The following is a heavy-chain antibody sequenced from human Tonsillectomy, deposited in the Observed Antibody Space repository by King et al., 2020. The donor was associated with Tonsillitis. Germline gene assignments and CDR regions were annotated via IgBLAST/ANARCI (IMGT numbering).Heavy chain of an antibody. Sequence: EVQLVESGGGLVKPGGSLRLSCAASGFTFSNAWMSWVRQAPGKGLEWVGRIKSKTDGGTTDYAAPVKGRFTISRDDSKNTLYLQMNSLKTEDTAVYYCTTAVLPFTMIVVVTDDAFDIWGQGTMVTVSS. V-gene: IGHV3-15*01. J-gene: IGHJ3*02. D-gene: IGHD3-22*01. CDR1: GFTFSNAW. CDR3: TTAVLPFTMIVVVTDDAFDI. CDR2: IKSKTDGGTT.